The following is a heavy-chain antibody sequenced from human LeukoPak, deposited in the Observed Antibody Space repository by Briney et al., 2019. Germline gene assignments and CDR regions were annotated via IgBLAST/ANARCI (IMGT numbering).Heavy chain of an antibody. J-gene: IGHJ4*02. CDR2: INGGNDDA. CDR1: GYTFTSYG. CDR3: ARGGEKRPDC. V-gene: IGHV1-3*01. Sequence: ASVTVSCKTSGYTFTSYGMHWVRQAPGQRLEWMGWINGGNDDAKYSQKFQGRVTIIRDTSASTAYMELSSLRSEDTAVYYCARGGEKRPDCWGQGTLVTVSS.